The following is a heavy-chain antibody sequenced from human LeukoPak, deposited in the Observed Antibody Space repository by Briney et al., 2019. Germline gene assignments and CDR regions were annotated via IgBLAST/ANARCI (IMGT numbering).Heavy chain of an antibody. Sequence: PGGSLRLSWAASGFSFSNHYMRWIRQAPGKGLEGVANINEDGSNKWHLGSVKGRFTVSRDNARNALYLQMNSLRVEDTAVYYCTRVIVAVPGYFDYFDFWGQGALVTVSS. CDR3: TRVIVAVPGYFDYFDF. V-gene: IGHV3-7*01. CDR1: GFSFSNHY. D-gene: IGHD6-19*01. J-gene: IGHJ4*02. CDR2: INEDGSNK.